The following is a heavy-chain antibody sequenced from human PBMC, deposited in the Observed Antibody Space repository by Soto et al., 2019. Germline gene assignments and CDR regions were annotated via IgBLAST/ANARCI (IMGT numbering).Heavy chain of an antibody. Sequence: EVQLLESGGGLVQPGGSLRLSCAASGFTFSNYAMSWVRQAPGQGLDWVSAISGSGGTTYYADSVKGRFTISRDNSKNTLFLQMNSLRPEDAALYYCAKFFVETGGSSGWPWSFDYWGQGTLVTVSS. V-gene: IGHV3-23*01. D-gene: IGHD6-25*01. CDR1: GFTFSNYA. J-gene: IGHJ4*02. CDR3: AKFFVETGGSSGWPWSFDY. CDR2: ISGSGGTT.